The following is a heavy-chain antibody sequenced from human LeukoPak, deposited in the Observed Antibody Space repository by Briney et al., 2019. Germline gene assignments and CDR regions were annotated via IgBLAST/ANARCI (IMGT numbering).Heavy chain of an antibody. V-gene: IGHV1-18*04. D-gene: IGHD1-1*01. CDR2: ISAYNGNT. CDR3: AREGDWNAPHGWFDP. CDR1: GYTFTGYY. Sequence: ASVKVSCKASGYTFTGYYMHWVRQAPGQGLEWMGWISAYNGNTNYAQKLQGRVTMTTDTSTSTAYMELRSLRSDDTAVYYCAREGDWNAPHGWFDPWGQGTLVTVSS. J-gene: IGHJ5*02.